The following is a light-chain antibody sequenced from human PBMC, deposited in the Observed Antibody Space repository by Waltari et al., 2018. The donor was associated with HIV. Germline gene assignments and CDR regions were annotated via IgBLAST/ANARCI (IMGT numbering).Light chain of an antibody. CDR3: QQSRSTPLT. J-gene: IGKJ4*02. CDR1: ESIYPY. Sequence: DIHLSQSPSSLSASVGDSVTITCRASESIYPYLNWFQQTPKKAPKLIISAASNLESGVPSRFRCRGSGAVFTLSISGLHLGDFATYYCQQSRSTPLTFGAGTRVE. CDR2: AAS. V-gene: IGKV1-39*01.